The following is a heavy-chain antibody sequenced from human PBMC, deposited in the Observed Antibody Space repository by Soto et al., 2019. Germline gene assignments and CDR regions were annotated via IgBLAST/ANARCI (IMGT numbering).Heavy chain of an antibody. Sequence: RRLSCAASGFTFSSYSMNWVRQAPGKGLEWVSSISSSSSYIYYADSVKGRFTISRDNAKNSLYQQMNSLRAEDTAVYYCARVQRSVYYDILTGYYDAFDIWGQGTMVTVSS. CDR2: ISSSSSYI. CDR1: GFTFSSYS. D-gene: IGHD3-9*01. J-gene: IGHJ3*02. V-gene: IGHV3-21*01. CDR3: ARVQRSVYYDILTGYYDAFDI.